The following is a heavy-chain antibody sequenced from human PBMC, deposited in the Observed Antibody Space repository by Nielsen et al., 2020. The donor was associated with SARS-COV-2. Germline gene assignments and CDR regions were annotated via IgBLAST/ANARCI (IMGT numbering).Heavy chain of an antibody. D-gene: IGHD6-19*01. J-gene: IGHJ5*02. Sequence: ESLKISCAVYGGSFSGYYWSWIRQPPGKGLEWIGEINHSGSTNYNPSLKSRVTISVDTSKNQFSLKLSSVTAADTAVYYCARGARGIAVAGDNWFDPWGQGTLVTVSS. V-gene: IGHV4-34*01. CDR1: GGSFSGYY. CDR3: ARGARGIAVAGDNWFDP. CDR2: INHSGST.